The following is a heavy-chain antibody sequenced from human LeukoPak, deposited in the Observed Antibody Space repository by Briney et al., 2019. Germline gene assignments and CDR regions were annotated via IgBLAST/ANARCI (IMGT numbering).Heavy chain of an antibody. CDR2: IYTSGST. J-gene: IGHJ4*02. V-gene: IGHV4-4*07. CDR3: ARDQIQLWFGELLYAFDY. Sequence: SETLFLTCTVSGGSISSFYWSWIRQPAGKGLEWIGRIYTSGSTNYNPSLKSRVTMSVDTSKNQFSLKLSSVTAADTAVYYCARDQIQLWFGELLYAFDYWGQGTLVTVSS. CDR1: GGSISSFY. D-gene: IGHD3-10*01.